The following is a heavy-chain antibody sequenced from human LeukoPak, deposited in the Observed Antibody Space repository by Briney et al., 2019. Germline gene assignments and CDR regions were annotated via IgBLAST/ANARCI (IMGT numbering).Heavy chain of an antibody. Sequence: SETLSLTCTVSGGSVSSGSYYWRWIRQPPGKGLEWIGNIYHSGSTKYGPSLKSRVTISVDTSKNQFSLKLSSVTAADTAVYYCASRVVGTSMDVWGQGTTVTVSS. D-gene: IGHD6-19*01. CDR3: ASRVVGTSMDV. J-gene: IGHJ6*02. CDR2: IYHSGST. CDR1: GGSVSSGSYY. V-gene: IGHV4-61*01.